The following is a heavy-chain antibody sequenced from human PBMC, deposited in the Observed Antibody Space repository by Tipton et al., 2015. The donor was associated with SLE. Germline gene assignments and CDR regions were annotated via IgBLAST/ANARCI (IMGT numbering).Heavy chain of an antibody. CDR3: AREVYYYDSSGYYYGAFDI. J-gene: IGHJ3*02. V-gene: IGHV4-61*09. CDR2: IYTSGST. CDR1: GGSISSGSYY. D-gene: IGHD3-22*01. Sequence: TLSLTCTVSGGSISSGSYYWSWIRQPAGKGLEWIGYIYTSGSTNYNPSLKSRVTISVDTSKNQFSLKLSSVTAADTAVYYCAREVYYYDSSGYYYGAFDIWGQGTMVTVSS.